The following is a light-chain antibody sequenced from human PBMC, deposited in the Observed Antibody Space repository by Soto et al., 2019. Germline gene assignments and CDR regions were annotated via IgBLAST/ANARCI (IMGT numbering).Light chain of an antibody. CDR2: GIS. J-gene: IGKJ1*01. V-gene: IGKV3-20*01. CDR3: QQYEAVVT. CDR1: QSVTSNY. Sequence: IVLTQSPGTLSLSPGERATLFCRASQSVTSNYFAWYQQKPGQAPRLLIYGISDRATGIPDRFSGSGSGTDFTLTISRLEPEDFAVYYCQQYEAVVTFGQGTKVDIK.